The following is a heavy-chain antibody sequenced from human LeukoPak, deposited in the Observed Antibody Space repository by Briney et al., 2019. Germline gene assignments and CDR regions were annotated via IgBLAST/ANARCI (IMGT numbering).Heavy chain of an antibody. CDR1: GFILSDSG. Sequence: LGGSLRLSCTASGFILSDSGFDWVRQAPGKGLEWVAFLRYDGRSKYYLDAVKGRFTIPRDNSKNTVYLQMDSLRPEDTAVYYCAIGLNYAFDDWGQGTLVTVSS. CDR2: LRYDGRSK. V-gene: IGHV3-30*02. CDR3: AIGLNYAFDD. D-gene: IGHD1-7*01. J-gene: IGHJ4*02.